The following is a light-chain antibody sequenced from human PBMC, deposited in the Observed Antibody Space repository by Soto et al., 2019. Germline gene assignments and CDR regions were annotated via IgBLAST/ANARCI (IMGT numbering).Light chain of an antibody. J-gene: IGKJ3*01. CDR1: QSISSY. Sequence: DIQMTQSPSSLSASVGDRVTITCRASQSISSYLNWYQQKPGKAPKLLIYAASSLQSGVPSRFSGSGSGPYFTLIISILPPEDFATYYCQHIYSTPPYTFTFGPWTKVDIK. CDR3: QHIYSTPPYTFT. V-gene: IGKV1-39*01. CDR2: AAS.